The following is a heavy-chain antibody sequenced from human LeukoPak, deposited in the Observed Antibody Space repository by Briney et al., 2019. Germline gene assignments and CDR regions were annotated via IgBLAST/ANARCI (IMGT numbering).Heavy chain of an antibody. V-gene: IGHV3-30-3*01. CDR2: ISYDGSNK. J-gene: IGHJ4*02. CDR3: ARDHETAMGSD. Sequence: GGSLRLSCAASGFTFSSYAMHWVRQAPGKGLEWVAVISYDGSNKYYADSVKGRFTISRDNSKNTLYLQMNSLRAEDTAVYYCARDHETAMGSDWGQGTLVTVSS. CDR1: GFTFSSYA. D-gene: IGHD5-18*01.